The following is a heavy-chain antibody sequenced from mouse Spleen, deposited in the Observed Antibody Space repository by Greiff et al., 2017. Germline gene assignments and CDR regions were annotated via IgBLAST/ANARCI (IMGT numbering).Heavy chain of an antibody. J-gene: IGHJ3*01. V-gene: IGHV1-22*01. Sequence: EVQLQQSGPELVKPGASVKMSCKASGYTFTDYNMHWVKQSHGKSLEWIGYINPNNGGTSYNQKFKGKATLTVNKSSSTAYMELRSLTSEDSAVYYCARRGWDGSWFAYWGQGTLVTVSA. CDR2: INPNNGGT. D-gene: IGHD4-1*01. CDR3: ARRGWDGSWFAY. CDR1: GYTFTDYN.